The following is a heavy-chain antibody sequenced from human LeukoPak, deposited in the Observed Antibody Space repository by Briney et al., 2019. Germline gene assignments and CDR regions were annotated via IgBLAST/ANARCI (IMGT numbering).Heavy chain of an antibody. Sequence: SETLSLTCTVSGGSISSYYWSWIRQPPGKGLEWIGYIYYSGSTNYNPSLKSRVTISVNTSKNQFSLKLSSVTAADTAVYYCARGVTKWFWFDPWGQGTLVTVSS. CDR2: IYYSGST. CDR1: GGSISSYY. V-gene: IGHV4-59*01. D-gene: IGHD3-22*01. J-gene: IGHJ5*02. CDR3: ARGVTKWFWFDP.